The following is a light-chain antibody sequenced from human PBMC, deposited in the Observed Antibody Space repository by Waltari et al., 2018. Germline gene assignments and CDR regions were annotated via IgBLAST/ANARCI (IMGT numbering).Light chain of an antibody. J-gene: IGLJ2*01. V-gene: IGLV2-8*01. CDR2: EVN. CDR3: SSFAGSNLVL. CDR1: SSDVGGSKY. Sequence: QSALTQPPSASGSPGQSVPIPCTGTSSDVGGSKYVPWYQQHPGKAPKLMIFEVNTRPSGVPDRFSGSKSGNTASLTVSGLQAEDEADYYCSSFAGSNLVLFGGGTKLTVL.